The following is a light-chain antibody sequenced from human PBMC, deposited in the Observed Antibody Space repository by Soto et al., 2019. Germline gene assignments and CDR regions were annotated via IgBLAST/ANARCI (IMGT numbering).Light chain of an antibody. CDR3: QTWDTGIRVV. J-gene: IGLJ2*01. CDR1: SGHSSYA. CDR2: LNSVGSH. Sequence: QLVLTQSPSASASLGASVKLTCTLSSGHSSYAIAWHQQQSEKGPQFWMKLNSVGSHCKWDGLPDRFSGSCSGAERYLTMSRLQSDDEADYYCQTWDTGIRVVFGGGTKLTV. V-gene: IGLV4-69*01.